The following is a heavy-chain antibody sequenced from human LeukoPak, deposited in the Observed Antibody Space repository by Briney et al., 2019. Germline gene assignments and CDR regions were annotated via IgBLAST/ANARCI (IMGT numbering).Heavy chain of an antibody. J-gene: IGHJ3*02. D-gene: IGHD3-3*01. CDR2: INHSGST. V-gene: IGHV4-34*01. Sequence: SETLSLTCAVYGGSFSGYYWSWIRQPPGKGLEWIGEINHSGSTNYNPSLKSRVIISVDTSKNQFSLKLSSVTAADTAVYFYARPGGSFWGGGSYAFDIWGQGTMVTVSS. CDR1: GGSFSGYY. CDR3: ARPGGSFWGGGSYAFDI.